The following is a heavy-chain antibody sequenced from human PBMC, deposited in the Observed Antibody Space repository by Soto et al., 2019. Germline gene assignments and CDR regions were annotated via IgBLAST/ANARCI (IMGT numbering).Heavy chain of an antibody. Sequence: EVQLVESGGGLVQPGRSLRLSCAASGFTFDYYAMHWVRQAPGKGLEWVSGISWNSGSIGYAESVKGLFTISRDNAKNSLYLQMDSLRAEDTAFYYCVKDLACSASSVHCGLDVWGQGTTVTVSS. V-gene: IGHV3-9*01. D-gene: IGHD6-6*01. J-gene: IGHJ6*02. CDR2: ISWNSGSI. CDR1: GFTFDYYA. CDR3: VKDLACSASSVHCGLDV.